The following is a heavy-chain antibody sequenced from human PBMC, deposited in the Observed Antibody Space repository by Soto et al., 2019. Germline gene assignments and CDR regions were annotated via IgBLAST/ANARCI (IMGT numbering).Heavy chain of an antibody. CDR3: ARDRDFWSGYTYYYYGMDV. V-gene: IGHV4-59*01. CDR1: GGSISSYY. Sequence: PSETLSLTCTVSGGSISSYYWSWIRQPPGKGLEWIGYIYYSGSTNYNPSLKSRVTISVDTSKNQFSLKLSSVTAADTAVYYCARDRDFWSGYTYYYYGMDVWGQGTTVTVSS. J-gene: IGHJ6*02. CDR2: IYYSGST. D-gene: IGHD3-3*01.